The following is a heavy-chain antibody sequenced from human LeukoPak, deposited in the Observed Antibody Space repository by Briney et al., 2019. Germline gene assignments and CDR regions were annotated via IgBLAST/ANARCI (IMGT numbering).Heavy chain of an antibody. CDR2: IYTSGST. D-gene: IGHD3-22*01. CDR1: GGSISSYY. Sequence: SETLSPTCTVSGGSISSYYWSWIRQPAGKGLEWIGRIYTSGSTNYNPSLKSRVTMSVDTSENQFSLKLSSVTAADTAVYYCASYYYDSSGYYAVYWGQGTLVTVSS. V-gene: IGHV4-4*07. J-gene: IGHJ4*02. CDR3: ASYYYDSSGYYAVY.